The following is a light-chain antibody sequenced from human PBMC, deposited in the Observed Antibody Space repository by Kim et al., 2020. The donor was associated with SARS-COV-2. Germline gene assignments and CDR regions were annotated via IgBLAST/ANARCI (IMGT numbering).Light chain of an antibody. CDR1: QSVSSYY. CDR2: GAS. CDR3: QQYGSASMYT. V-gene: IGKV3-20*01. J-gene: IGKJ2*01. Sequence: IVLTQSPGTLSLSPGESATISCRASQSVSSYYVAWYQQKPGQAPSLLIYGASTRATGIPDRFSGSGSGTDFTLTISRLEPEDFAVYYCQQYGSASMYTFGQGTKLEI.